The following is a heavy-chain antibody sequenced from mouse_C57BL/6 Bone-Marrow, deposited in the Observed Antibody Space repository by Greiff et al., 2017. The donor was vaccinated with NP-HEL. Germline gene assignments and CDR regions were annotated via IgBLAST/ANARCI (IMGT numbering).Heavy chain of an antibody. V-gene: IGHV5-12*01. CDR2: ISNGGGST. CDR1: GFTFSDYY. Sequence: DVKLVESGGGLVQPGGSLKLSCAASGFTFSDYYMYWVRQTPEKRLEWVAYISNGGGSTYYPDTVKGRFTISRDNAKNTLYLQMSRLKSEDTAMYYCARHYDDDAMDYWGQGTSVTVSS. CDR3: ARHYDDDAMDY. J-gene: IGHJ4*01. D-gene: IGHD2-4*01.